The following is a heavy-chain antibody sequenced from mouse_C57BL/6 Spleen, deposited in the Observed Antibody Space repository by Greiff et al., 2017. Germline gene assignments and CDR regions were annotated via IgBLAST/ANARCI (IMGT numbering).Heavy chain of an antibody. V-gene: IGHV1-54*01. Sequence: VKLQQSGAELVRPGTSVKVSCKASGYAFTNYLIEWVKQRPGQGLEWIGVINPGSGGTNYNEKFKGKATLTADKSSSTAYMQLSSLTSEDSAVYFCARVYGSSHNWYFDVWGTGTTVTVSS. D-gene: IGHD1-1*01. J-gene: IGHJ1*03. CDR2: INPGSGGT. CDR1: GYAFTNYL. CDR3: ARVYGSSHNWYFDV.